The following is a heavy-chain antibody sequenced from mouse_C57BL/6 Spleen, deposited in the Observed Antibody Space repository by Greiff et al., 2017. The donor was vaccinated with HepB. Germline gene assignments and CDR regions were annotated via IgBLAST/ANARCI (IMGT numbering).Heavy chain of an antibody. J-gene: IGHJ3*01. Sequence: QVQLQQSGAELVMPGASVKLSCKASGYTFTSYWMHWVKQRPGQGLEWIGEIDPSDSYTNYNQKFKGKSTLTVDKSSSTAYMQLSSLTSEDSAVYYCAREVSSYDWFAYWGQGTLVTVSA. V-gene: IGHV1-69*01. CDR1: GYTFTSYW. CDR2: IDPSDSYT. CDR3: AREVSSYDWFAY. D-gene: IGHD1-1*01.